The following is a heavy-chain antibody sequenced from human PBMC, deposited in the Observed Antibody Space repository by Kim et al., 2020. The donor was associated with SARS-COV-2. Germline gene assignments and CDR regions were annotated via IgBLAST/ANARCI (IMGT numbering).Heavy chain of an antibody. CDR3: ARRRGSNNEGGWFDP. Sequence: SETLSLTCNVSGGSISDRDFYWGWLHQSPGKGLEWIGWGYYRGNIFYNPSLKSRVTISVDTSKNKFFLKLRSVTAADTDLYFCARRRGSNNEGGWFDPWGQGTPVTVSS. J-gene: IGHJ5*02. CDR2: GYYRGNI. CDR1: GGSISDRDFY. D-gene: IGHD3-16*01. V-gene: IGHV4-39*01.